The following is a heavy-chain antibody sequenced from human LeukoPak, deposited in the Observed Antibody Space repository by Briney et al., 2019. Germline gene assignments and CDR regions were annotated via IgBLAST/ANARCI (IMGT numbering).Heavy chain of an antibody. Sequence: SVKVSCKASGFTFTRSAMQWVRQARGQRLEWIGWIVVGSGDTNYAQTFQERVTITRDMSTSTAYMELSSLRSEDTAVYYCAAADYYDSSGYYPYAFHIWGQGTMVTVSS. D-gene: IGHD3-22*01. J-gene: IGHJ3*02. CDR3: AAADYYDSSGYYPYAFHI. V-gene: IGHV1-58*02. CDR2: IVVGSGDT. CDR1: GFTFTRSA.